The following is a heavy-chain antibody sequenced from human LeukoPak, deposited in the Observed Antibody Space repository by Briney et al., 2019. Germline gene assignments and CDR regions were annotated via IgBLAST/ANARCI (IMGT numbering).Heavy chain of an antibody. CDR3: ARDYYDSSGYTSQSMDV. V-gene: IGHV3-48*01. Sequence: GGSLRLSCAASGFTFSSYSMNWVRQAPGKGLEWVSYISSSSSTICYADSVKGRFTISRDNAKNSLYLQMNSLRAEDTAVYYCARDYYDSSGYTSQSMDVWGKGTTVTVSS. J-gene: IGHJ6*03. D-gene: IGHD3-22*01. CDR1: GFTFSSYS. CDR2: ISSSSSTI.